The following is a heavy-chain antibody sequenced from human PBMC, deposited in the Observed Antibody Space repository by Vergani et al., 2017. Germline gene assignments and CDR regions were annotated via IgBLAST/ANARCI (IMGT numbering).Heavy chain of an antibody. Sequence: EVQLVESGGGLVQPGGSLRLSCAASGFTFSSYWMHWVRQAPGKGLVWVSRINSDGSSTSYADSVKGRFTISRDNAKNTLYLQMNSLRAEDTAVYYCARRRVVVVPAAIVGYYYGMDVWGQGTTVTVSS. CDR3: ARRRVVVVPAAIVGYYYGMDV. J-gene: IGHJ6*02. V-gene: IGHV3-74*01. CDR2: INSDGSST. CDR1: GFTFSSYW. D-gene: IGHD2-2*01.